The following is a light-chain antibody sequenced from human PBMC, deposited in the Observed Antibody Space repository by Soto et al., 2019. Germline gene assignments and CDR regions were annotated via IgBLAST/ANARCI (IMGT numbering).Light chain of an antibody. CDR3: QQYGRSLKSG. Sequence: EIVLTQSPGTLSLSPGERATLSCRASQSVSSSYLAWYQQKPGQAPRLLIYGASSRATGIPDRFSGSGSGKDFTLTIRRLEPEDFAVYYCQQYGRSLKSGFGTGTKVDI. V-gene: IGKV3-20*01. J-gene: IGKJ1*01. CDR2: GAS. CDR1: QSVSSSY.